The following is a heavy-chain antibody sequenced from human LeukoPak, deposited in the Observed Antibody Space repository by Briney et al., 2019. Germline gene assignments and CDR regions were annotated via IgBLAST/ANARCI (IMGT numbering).Heavy chain of an antibody. D-gene: IGHD3-22*01. CDR3: ARGAPYYDSSGFAGSDNWFDP. CDR2: IYTSGST. CDR1: GGSISSYY. J-gene: IGHJ5*02. Sequence: PSETLSLTCTVSGGSISSYYWSWIRQPAGKGLEWIGRIYTSGSTNFNPSLKSRVTMSVDTSKNQFSLKLSSVTAADTAVYYCARGAPYYDSSGFAGSDNWFDPWGQGTLVTVSS. V-gene: IGHV4-4*07.